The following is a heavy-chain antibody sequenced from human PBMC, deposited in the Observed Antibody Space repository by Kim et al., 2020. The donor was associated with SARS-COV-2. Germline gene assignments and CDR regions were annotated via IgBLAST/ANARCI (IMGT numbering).Heavy chain of an antibody. CDR3: ASWGIAVAGPGDY. V-gene: IGHV3-11*04. J-gene: IGHJ4*02. Sequence: YADCVKGRFTISRDNAKNSLYLQMNSLRAEDTAVYYGASWGIAVAGPGDYWGQGTLVTVSS. D-gene: IGHD6-19*01.